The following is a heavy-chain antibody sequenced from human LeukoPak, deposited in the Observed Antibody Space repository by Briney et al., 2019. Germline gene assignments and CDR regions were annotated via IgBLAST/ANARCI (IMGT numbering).Heavy chain of an antibody. V-gene: IGHV4-59*12. J-gene: IGHJ4*02. D-gene: IGHD4-17*01. CDR2: IYYSGST. CDR1: GGSISSYY. CDR3: AREDYGVDY. Sequence: SETLSLTCTVSGGSISSYYWSWIRQPPGKGLEWIGYIYYSGSTNYNPSLKSRVTMSVDASKNQFSLKLNSVTAADTAVYYCAREDYGVDYWGQGALVTVSS.